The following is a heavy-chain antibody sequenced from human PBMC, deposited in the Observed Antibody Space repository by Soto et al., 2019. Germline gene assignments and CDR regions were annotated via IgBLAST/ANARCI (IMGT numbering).Heavy chain of an antibody. CDR2: MRANSGDT. CDR3: ARYIYGQGFQA. J-gene: IGHJ5*02. CDR1: GDIFTNFD. V-gene: IGHV1-8*01. D-gene: IGHD3-3*02. Sequence: QVQLVQPGAEVRKPGASVKVSCKASGDIFTNFDFNWVRQATGQGLEWIGWMRANSGDTDHDTKFQGRVRMTRDTPMSTAYMELSSLRDEDTAVYYCARYIYGQGFQAWGQGTLVFVSS.